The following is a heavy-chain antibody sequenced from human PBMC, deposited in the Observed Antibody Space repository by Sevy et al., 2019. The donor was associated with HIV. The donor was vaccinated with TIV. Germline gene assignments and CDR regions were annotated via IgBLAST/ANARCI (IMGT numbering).Heavy chain of an antibody. CDR3: ARDWSYYYGSGSYYNGVGGFDY. J-gene: IGHJ4*02. V-gene: IGHV1-69*04. CDR1: GGTFSSYA. Sequence: ASVKVSCKASGGTFSSYAISWVRQAPGQGLEWMGRIIPILGIANYAQKFQGRVTITADKSTSTAYMELSSLRSEDTAVYYCARDWSYYYGSGSYYNGVGGFDYWGQGTLVTVSS. D-gene: IGHD3-10*01. CDR2: IIPILGIA.